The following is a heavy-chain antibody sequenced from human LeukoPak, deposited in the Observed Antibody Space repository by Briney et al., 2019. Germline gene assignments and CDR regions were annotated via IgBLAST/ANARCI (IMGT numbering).Heavy chain of an antibody. Sequence: SETLSLTCTVSGVSISSSSYYWGWIRQPPGKGLEWIASIFYNGSTYYNPSLKSRVTISVDTSKNQFSLKLSSVTAADTAVYYCARYWGYSGYDWPFDYWGQGTLVTVSS. CDR3: ARYWGYSGYDWPFDY. CDR2: IFYNGST. V-gene: IGHV4-39*01. D-gene: IGHD5-12*01. J-gene: IGHJ4*02. CDR1: GVSISSSSYY.